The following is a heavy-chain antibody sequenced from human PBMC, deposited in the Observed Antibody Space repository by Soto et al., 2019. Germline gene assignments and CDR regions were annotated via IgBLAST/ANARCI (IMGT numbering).Heavy chain of an antibody. J-gene: IGHJ3*02. CDR3: TTPIGDYDFWSGYYWDGAFDI. Sequence: GGSLRLSCAASGFTFSNAWMSWVRQAPGKGLEWVGRIKSKTDGGTTDYAAPVKGRFTISRDDSKNTLYLQMNSLKTEDTAVYYCTTPIGDYDFWSGYYWDGAFDIWGQGTMVTVSS. V-gene: IGHV3-15*01. CDR1: GFTFSNAW. CDR2: IKSKTDGGTT. D-gene: IGHD3-3*01.